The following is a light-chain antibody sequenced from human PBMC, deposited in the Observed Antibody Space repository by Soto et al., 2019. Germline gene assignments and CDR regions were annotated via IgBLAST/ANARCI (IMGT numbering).Light chain of an antibody. Sequence: EIVLTQSTGSLSLSPGERATLSCRASQSVNSRYLAWYQQKPGQAPRLLIYGASSRATGIPDRFSGSGSEKDFTLTISRLEPEDFAVYFCQQYGRSLWTFGQGTQVEVK. CDR3: QQYGRSLWT. CDR2: GAS. V-gene: IGKV3-20*01. CDR1: QSVNSRY. J-gene: IGKJ1*01.